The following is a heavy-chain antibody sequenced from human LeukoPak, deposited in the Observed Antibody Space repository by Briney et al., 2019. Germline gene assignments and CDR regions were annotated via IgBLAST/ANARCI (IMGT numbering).Heavy chain of an antibody. CDR3: AKTAASLLWFGAHWFDP. J-gene: IGHJ5*02. Sequence: GGSLRLSCAASGFTFSNYAMSWVRQAPGKGLEWVSGISGSGGRSYYADSAKGRFTVSRDNSKNTPYLQMNSLRAEDTAVYYCAKTAASLLWFGAHWFDPWGQGTLVTVSS. CDR1: GFTFSNYA. CDR2: ISGSGGRS. D-gene: IGHD3-10*01. V-gene: IGHV3-23*01.